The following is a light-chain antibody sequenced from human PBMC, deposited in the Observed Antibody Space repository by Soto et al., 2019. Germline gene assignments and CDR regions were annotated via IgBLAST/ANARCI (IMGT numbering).Light chain of an antibody. CDR2: EVT. CDR3: TSYTSSNTLV. J-gene: IGLJ1*01. V-gene: IGLV2-14*01. Sequence: QSALTQPASVSGSPGQSITISCTGTSRDVGLYDYVSWYQQHPGKAPKIMIYEVTYRPSGVSNRFSASTSGNTASLTISGLQPEDEADYYCTSYTSSNTLVFGTGTKLTVL. CDR1: SRDVGLYDY.